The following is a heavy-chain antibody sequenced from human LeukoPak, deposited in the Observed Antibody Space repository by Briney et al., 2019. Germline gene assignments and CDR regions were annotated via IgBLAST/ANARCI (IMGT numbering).Heavy chain of an antibody. D-gene: IGHD6-13*01. V-gene: IGHV1-2*02. Sequence: GASVKVSCKASGYTFTVYYMHWVRQAPGQGLEWMGWINPNSGGTNYAQKFQGRVTMTRDTSISTAYMELSRLRSDDTAVYYCARPGYSSSQTVGWFDPWGQGTLVTVSS. CDR3: ARPGYSSSQTVGWFDP. J-gene: IGHJ5*02. CDR2: INPNSGGT. CDR1: GYTFTVYY.